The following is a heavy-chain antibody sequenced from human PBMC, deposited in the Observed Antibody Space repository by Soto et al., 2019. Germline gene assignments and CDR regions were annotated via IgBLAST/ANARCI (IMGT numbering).Heavy chain of an antibody. CDR1: GGTFSSYA. V-gene: IGHV1-69*06. J-gene: IGHJ5*01. Sequence: GASVKVSCKASGGTFSSYAISWVRQAPGQGLEWMGGIIPIFGTANYAQKFQGRVTITADKSTSTAYMELSSLRSEDTAVYYCARDGAAASNCFDFCGQATLGTVS. CDR3: ARDGAAASNCFDF. CDR2: IIPIFGTA. D-gene: IGHD6-13*01.